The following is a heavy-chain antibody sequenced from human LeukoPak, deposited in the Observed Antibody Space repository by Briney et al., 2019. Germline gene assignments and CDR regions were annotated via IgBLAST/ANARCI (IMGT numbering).Heavy chain of an antibody. D-gene: IGHD3-22*01. CDR1: GFTFSSYG. V-gene: IGHV3-30*03. J-gene: IGHJ4*02. CDR2: ISYDGSNK. CDR3: AALTYYYDSSGLAPKT. Sequence: GGSLRLSCAASGFTFSSYGMHWVRQAPGKGLEWVAVISYDGSNKYYADSVKGRFTISRDNSKNTLYLQMNSLRAEDTAVYYCAALTYYYDSSGLAPKTWGQGTLVTVSS.